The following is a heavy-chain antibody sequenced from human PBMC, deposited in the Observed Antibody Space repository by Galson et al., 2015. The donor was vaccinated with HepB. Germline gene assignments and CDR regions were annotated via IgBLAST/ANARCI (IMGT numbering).Heavy chain of an antibody. CDR1: GGSISSFY. CDR3: ARGAFADYGDYVQHHGMDV. CDR2: IYASGNS. Sequence: ETLSLTCTVSGGSISSFYWSWIRQPAGKGLEWIGRIYASGNSNYNPSLKRRVTMSVDTSKNQFSLKLSSVTAADTAVYYCARGAFADYGDYVQHHGMDVWGQGTTVTVSS. V-gene: IGHV4-4*07. D-gene: IGHD4-17*01. J-gene: IGHJ6*02.